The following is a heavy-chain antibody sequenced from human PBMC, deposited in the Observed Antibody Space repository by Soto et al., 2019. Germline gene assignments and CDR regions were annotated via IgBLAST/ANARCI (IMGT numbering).Heavy chain of an antibody. CDR1: GYTFTGYY. CDR3: ARARRFGDYADAFDI. J-gene: IGHJ3*02. Sequence: ASVKVSCKASGYTFTGYYMHWVRQAPGQGLEWMGWINPNSGGTNYAQKFQGWVTMTRDTSISTAYMELSRLRSDDTAVYYCARARRFGDYADAFDIWGQGTIVTVSS. CDR2: INPNSGGT. V-gene: IGHV1-2*04. D-gene: IGHD4-17*01.